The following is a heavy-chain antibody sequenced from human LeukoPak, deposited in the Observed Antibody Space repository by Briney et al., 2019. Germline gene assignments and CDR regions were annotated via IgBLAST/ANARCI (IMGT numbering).Heavy chain of an antibody. V-gene: IGHV4-59*12. D-gene: IGHD6-13*01. J-gene: IGHJ4*02. CDR3: ARARRGSSWDYFDY. CDR2: IYYSGST. Sequence: SETLSLTCTVSGGSISSYYWGWIRQPPGKGLEWIGYIYYSGSTNYNPSLKSRVTMSVDTSKNQFSLKLSSVTAADTAVYYCARARRGSSWDYFDYWGQGTLVTVSS. CDR1: GGSISSYY.